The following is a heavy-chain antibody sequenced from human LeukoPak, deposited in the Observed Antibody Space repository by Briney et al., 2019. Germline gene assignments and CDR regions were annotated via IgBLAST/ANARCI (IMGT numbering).Heavy chain of an antibody. CDR3: ARAVGPDRPFDY. J-gene: IGHJ4*02. D-gene: IGHD1-14*01. V-gene: IGHV4-39*07. CDR1: GGSISSSSYY. Sequence: SETLSLTCTVSGGSISSSSYYWGWIRQPPGKGLEWIGNIYHSGNTYYNPSLKSRVTISVDTSKNQFSLRVWSVTAADTAAYYCARAVGPDRPFDYWGQGSLVTVSS. CDR2: IYHSGNT.